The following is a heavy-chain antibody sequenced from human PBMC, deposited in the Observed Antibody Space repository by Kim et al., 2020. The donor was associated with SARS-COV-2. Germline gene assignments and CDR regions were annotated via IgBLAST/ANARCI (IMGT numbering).Heavy chain of an antibody. CDR1: GFTFSSYS. CDR3: AREHVGGYSYGYMANWYFDL. D-gene: IGHD5-18*01. CDR2: ISSSSSYI. V-gene: IGHV3-21*01. Sequence: GGSLRLSCAASGFTFSSYSMNWVRQAPGKGLEWVSSISSSSSYIYYADSVKGRFTISRDNAKNSLYLQMNSLRAEDTAVYYCAREHVGGYSYGYMANWYFDLWGRGTLVTVSS. J-gene: IGHJ2*01.